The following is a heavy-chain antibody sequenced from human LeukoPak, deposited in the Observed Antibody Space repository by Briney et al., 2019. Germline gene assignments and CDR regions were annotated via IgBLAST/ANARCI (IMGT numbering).Heavy chain of an antibody. V-gene: IGHV4-59*01. CDR2: IYYSGST. Sequence: KPSETLSLTCTVSGGSISSYYWSWIRQPPGKGLEWIGYIYYSGSTNYNPSLKSRVTISVDSSKNQFSLKLSSVTAADTAVYYWARTIVGATEWFDPWGQGTLVTVSS. CDR1: GGSISSYY. J-gene: IGHJ5*02. CDR3: ARTIVGATEWFDP. D-gene: IGHD1-26*01.